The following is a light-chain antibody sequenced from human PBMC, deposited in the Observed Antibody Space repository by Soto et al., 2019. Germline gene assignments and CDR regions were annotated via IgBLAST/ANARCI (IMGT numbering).Light chain of an antibody. CDR1: QSLNSSY. CDR3: QQYGSSPPIT. CDR2: DAS. Sequence: DIVLTQSPGTLSLSPGERATLSCRASQSLNSSYLAWYQQKPGQAPRLLIYDASSSATGIPDRFSGSGSGTDFTLTISRLEPEDAVVYYCQQYGSSPPITFGQGTRLEIK. V-gene: IGKV3-20*01. J-gene: IGKJ5*01.